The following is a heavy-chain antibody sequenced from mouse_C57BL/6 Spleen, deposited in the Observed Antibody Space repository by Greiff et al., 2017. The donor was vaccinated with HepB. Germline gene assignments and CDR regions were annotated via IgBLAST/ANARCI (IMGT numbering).Heavy chain of an antibody. CDR3: VRRGYDGDFDY. D-gene: IGHD2-2*01. Sequence: EVQLVESGGGLVQPKGSLKLSCAASGFSFNTYAMNWVRQAPGKGLEWVARIRSKSNNYATYYADSVKDRFTISRDDSESMLYLQMNNLKTEDTAMYYCVRRGYDGDFDYWGQGTTLTVSS. CDR2: IRSKSNNYAT. CDR1: GFSFNTYA. J-gene: IGHJ2*01. V-gene: IGHV10-1*01.